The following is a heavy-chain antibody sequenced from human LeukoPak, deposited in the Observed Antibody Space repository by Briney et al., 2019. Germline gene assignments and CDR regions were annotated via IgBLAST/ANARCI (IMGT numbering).Heavy chain of an antibody. CDR1: GFTFSSYW. J-gene: IGHJ4*02. CDR3: GNKLPGHNDY. V-gene: IGHV3-74*01. CDR2: INSDGRST. D-gene: IGHD1-7*01. Sequence: GGSLRLSCAASGFTFSSYWMHWVRQAPGKGLVWVSRINSDGRSTSYADSVKGRCTISRDNAKNTLYLQMNSLRADDTAVYCCGNKLPGHNDYWGQGTLVTVSS.